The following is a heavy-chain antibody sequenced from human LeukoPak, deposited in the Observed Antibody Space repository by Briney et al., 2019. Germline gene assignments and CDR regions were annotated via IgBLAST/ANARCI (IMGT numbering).Heavy chain of an antibody. CDR2: ISYDGSNK. CDR3: AKDVIAAAGTGLFDY. V-gene: IGHV3-30*18. Sequence: GGPLRLYCAASGFTFSSYGMHWVRQAPGKGLEWVAVISYDGSNKYYADSVKGRFTISRDNSKNTLYLQMNSLRAEDTAVYYCAKDVIAAAGTGLFDYWGQGTLVTVSS. D-gene: IGHD6-13*01. J-gene: IGHJ4*02. CDR1: GFTFSSYG.